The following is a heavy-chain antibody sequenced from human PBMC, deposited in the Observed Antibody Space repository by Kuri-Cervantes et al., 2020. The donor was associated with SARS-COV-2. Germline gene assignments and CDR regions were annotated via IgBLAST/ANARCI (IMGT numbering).Heavy chain of an antibody. CDR2: IRSKAYGGTT. CDR1: GFLSSASA. J-gene: IGHJ4*02. CDR3: TRDNFWSGYSGY. Sequence: GESLKISCEVSGFLSSASAIHWVRQAPGKGLEWVGFIRSKAYGGTTEYAASVKGRFTISRDDSKSIAYLQMNSLKTEDTAVYYCTRDNFWSGYSGYWGQGTLVTVSS. V-gene: IGHV3-49*04. D-gene: IGHD3-3*01.